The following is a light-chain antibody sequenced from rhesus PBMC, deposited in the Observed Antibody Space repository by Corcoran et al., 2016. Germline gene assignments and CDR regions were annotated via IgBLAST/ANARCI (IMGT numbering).Light chain of an antibody. V-gene: IGKV1-74*01. Sequence: DIQMTQSPSSLSASVGDRVTITCRASENVNNYLTWYPQKPGKVPKLLIYKASTLHSGFPSRFSGSGSGTDYTFTISSLQPEDVATYYCQHGYGTPYSFGQGTKVEIK. J-gene: IGKJ2*01. CDR1: ENVNNY. CDR3: QHGYGTPYS. CDR2: KAS.